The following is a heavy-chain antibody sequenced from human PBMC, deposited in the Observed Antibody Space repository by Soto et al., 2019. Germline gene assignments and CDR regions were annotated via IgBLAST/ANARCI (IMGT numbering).Heavy chain of an antibody. CDR2: IYHSGST. D-gene: IGHD4-17*01. Sequence: SETLSLTCAVSGGSISSGGYSWSWIRQPPGKGLEWIGYIYHSGSTYYNPSLKSRVTISVDRSKNQFSLKLSSVPAADPAVYYCARGWTSYGDYADNWFDPWGQGPLGTVSS. CDR3: ARGWTSYGDYADNWFDP. J-gene: IGHJ5*02. V-gene: IGHV4-30-2*01. CDR1: GGSISSGGYS.